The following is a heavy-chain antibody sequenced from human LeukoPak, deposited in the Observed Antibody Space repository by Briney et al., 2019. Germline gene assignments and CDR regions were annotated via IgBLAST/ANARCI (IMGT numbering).Heavy chain of an antibody. CDR3: ARRGPPDCSGGSCYWDDLDY. CDR2: IDPSDSYT. CDR1: GYSFSSYW. V-gene: IGHV5-10-1*01. J-gene: IGHJ4*02. Sequence: PGESLKISCKGSGYSFSSYWITWVRQMPGKGLEWMGRIDPSDSYTNYSPSFQGHVTISADKSISTAYLQWSSLKASDTAMYYCARRGPPDCSGGSCYWDDLDYWGQGTLVTVSS. D-gene: IGHD2-15*01.